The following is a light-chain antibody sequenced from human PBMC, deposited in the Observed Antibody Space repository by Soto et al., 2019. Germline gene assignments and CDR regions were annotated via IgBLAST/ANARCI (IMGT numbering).Light chain of an antibody. Sequence: DSQMTQSPSSLSAFVGDRVTITCRASLTISSYLNWYQQKSGKAPKLLISAASSLESGVPPRSSGSGSGTDFTLTITSXQPEDFATYYCQQSHSIPWTFGQGTKVDIK. CDR1: LTISSY. CDR2: AAS. V-gene: IGKV1-39*01. J-gene: IGKJ1*01. CDR3: QQSHSIPWT.